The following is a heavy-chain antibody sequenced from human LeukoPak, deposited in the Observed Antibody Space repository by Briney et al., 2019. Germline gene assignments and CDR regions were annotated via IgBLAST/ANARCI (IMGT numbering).Heavy chain of an antibody. CDR1: GFTFSSHG. D-gene: IGHD6-19*01. CDR3: AKVSNGYYTAWYGGSFDS. Sequence: GGSLRLSCVASGFTFSSHGMNWVRQAPGKGLEWVSGITSGTRTYYADSVKGRFAISRDNSKNTMYLQMNSLRAEDTAVYYCAKVSNGYYTAWYGGSFDSWGQGTLVTVSS. J-gene: IGHJ4*02. V-gene: IGHV3-23*01. CDR2: ITSGTRT.